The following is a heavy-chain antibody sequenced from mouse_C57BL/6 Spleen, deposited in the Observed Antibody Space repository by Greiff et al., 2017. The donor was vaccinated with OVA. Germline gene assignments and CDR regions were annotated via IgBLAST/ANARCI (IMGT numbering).Heavy chain of an antibody. CDR2: ITPNNGGT. J-gene: IGHJ2*01. V-gene: IGHV1-26*01. D-gene: IGHD1-1*01. CDR3: TSSFTTVVPHYFDY. CDR1: GYTFTDYY. Sequence: EVQLQQSGPELVKPGASVKISCKASGYTFTDYYMNWVKQSHGKSLAWIGDITPNNGGTRYNQKFKGKATLTVDRYYSTAYMGLHRQTSDDSAVYYCTSSFTTVVPHYFDYWGQGTTLTVSS.